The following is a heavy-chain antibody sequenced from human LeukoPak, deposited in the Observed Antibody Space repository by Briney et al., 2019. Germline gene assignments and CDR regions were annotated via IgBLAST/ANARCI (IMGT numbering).Heavy chain of an antibody. CDR3: AKDSYYHDSSPIYGMDV. J-gene: IGHJ6*02. CDR2: ISGSGGST. D-gene: IGHD3-22*01. CDR1: GFTFSSYA. Sequence: GGSLRLSCAASGFTFSSYAMSWVRQAPGKGLEWVSAISGSGGSTYYADSVKGRFTISRDNSKNTLYLQMNSLRAEDTAVYYCAKDSYYHDSSPIYGMDVWGQGTTVTVSS. V-gene: IGHV3-23*01.